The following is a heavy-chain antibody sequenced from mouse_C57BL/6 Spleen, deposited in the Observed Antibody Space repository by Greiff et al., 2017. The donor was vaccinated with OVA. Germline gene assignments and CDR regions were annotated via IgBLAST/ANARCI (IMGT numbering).Heavy chain of an antibody. CDR3: ARLGLFAYYFDY. Sequence: EVKLVESGGGLVKPGGSLKLSCAASGFTFSSYTMSWVRQTPEKRLEWVATISGGGGNTYYPDSVKGRFTISRDNAKNTLYLQMSSLRSEDTALYYCARLGLFAYYFDYWGQGTTRTVSS. J-gene: IGHJ2*01. V-gene: IGHV5-9*01. CDR2: ISGGGGNT. CDR1: GFTFSSYT. D-gene: IGHD4-1*01.